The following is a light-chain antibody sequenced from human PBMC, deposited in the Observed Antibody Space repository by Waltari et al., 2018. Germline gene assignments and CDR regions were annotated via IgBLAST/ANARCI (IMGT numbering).Light chain of an antibody. CDR2: KVD. V-gene: IGLV1-47*01. Sequence: QSVLTQPPSASGTPGLRVSISCSGSRSNIGANSVYWYQQLPGAAPKLLSYKVDQRPAGVPDRFSGSKSGTSASLAISGLRSADEADYYCAAWDDSLSGRVFGGGTKLTVL. CDR3: AAWDDSLSGRV. CDR1: RSNIGANS. J-gene: IGLJ3*02.